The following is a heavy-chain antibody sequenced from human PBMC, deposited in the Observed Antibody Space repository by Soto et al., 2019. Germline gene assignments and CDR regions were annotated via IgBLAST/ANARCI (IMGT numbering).Heavy chain of an antibody. J-gene: IGHJ6*02. CDR1: GFTFSSYA. D-gene: IGHD1-1*01. CDR3: VNAATGKGVHCGYYYYGMDV. Sequence: GGSLRLSCAAYGFTFSSYAMSWVRQAPGKGLEWVSAISGSGGSTYYADSVKGRFTISRDNSKNTLYLQMNSLRAEDTAVYYCVNAATGKGVHCGYYYYGMDVWGQGATVTVSS. CDR2: ISGSGGST. V-gene: IGHV3-23*01.